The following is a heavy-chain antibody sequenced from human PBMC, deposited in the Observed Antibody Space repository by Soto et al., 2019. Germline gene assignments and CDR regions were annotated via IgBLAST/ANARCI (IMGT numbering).Heavy chain of an antibody. D-gene: IGHD3-22*01. CDR3: AKDSPYYSYSSDAVGAFDI. CDR1: GFTFSSYA. Sequence: EVQLVESGGGLVQPGGSLRLSCAASGFTFSSYAMSWVRQAPGKGLDWVSSISGSGGNINYADSVKGRFTISRDNSKNTLYLQMHSLRAEDTAIYYCAKDSPYYSYSSDAVGAFDIWGQGTMVTVSS. V-gene: IGHV3-23*04. J-gene: IGHJ3*02. CDR2: ISGSGGNI.